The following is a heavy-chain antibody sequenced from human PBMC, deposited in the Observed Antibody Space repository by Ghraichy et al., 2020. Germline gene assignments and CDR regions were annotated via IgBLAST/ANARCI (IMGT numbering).Heavy chain of an antibody. CDR3: AKESAHSVSGWYAY. J-gene: IGHJ4*02. V-gene: IGHV3-23*01. CDR1: GFTFSSYV. D-gene: IGHD6-19*01. CDR2: ISGSGGST. Sequence: GSLRLSCAASGFTFSSYVMSWVRQAPGKGLEWVSAISGSGGSTYYADSVKGRFTISRDNSKNTLYLQMNSLRAEDTAVYYCAKESAHSVSGWYAYWGQGTLVTVSS.